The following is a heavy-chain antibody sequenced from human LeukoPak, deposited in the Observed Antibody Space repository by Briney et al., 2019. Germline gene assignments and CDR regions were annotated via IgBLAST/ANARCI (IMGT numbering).Heavy chain of an antibody. CDR3: ARQLWLVRFDP. V-gene: IGHV3-7*01. Sequence: PGGSLRLSCSASGFNSGNYWMSWVRQAPGQRLEWLANIKQDGIETYYLDSVRGRFTISRDSARNSVYLQMNSLRAEDTAVYYCARQLWLVRFDPWGQGTLVTVSS. D-gene: IGHD6-19*01. CDR2: IKQDGIET. CDR1: GFNSGNYW. J-gene: IGHJ5*02.